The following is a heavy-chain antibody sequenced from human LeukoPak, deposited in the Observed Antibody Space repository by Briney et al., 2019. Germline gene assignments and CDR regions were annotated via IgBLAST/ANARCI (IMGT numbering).Heavy chain of an antibody. V-gene: IGHV4-59*01. J-gene: IGHJ4*02. CDR1: GCSISSYY. D-gene: IGHD6-19*01. CDR2: IYYSGST. Sequence: SETLSLTCTVSGCSISSYYWSWIRQPPGKGLEWIGYIYYSGSTNYNPSLKSRVTISVDTSKNQFSLRLSSVTAADTAVYYCARVRQWQAFDYWGQGTLVTVSS. CDR3: ARVRQWQAFDY.